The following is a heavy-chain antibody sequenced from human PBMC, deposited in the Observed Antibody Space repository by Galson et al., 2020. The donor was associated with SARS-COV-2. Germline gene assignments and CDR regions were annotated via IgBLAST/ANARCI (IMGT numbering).Heavy chain of an antibody. V-gene: IGHV1-24*01. CDR2: FDPEDGET. CDR1: GYTLTELS. J-gene: IGHJ5*02. D-gene: IGHD2-15*01. Sequence: GESPKIPCKVSGYTLTELSMHWVRQAPGKGLEWMGGFDPEDGETIYAQKFQGRVTMTEDTSTDTAYMELSSLRSEDTAVYYCATTAVVVAATGWFYPWGQGTLVTVSS. CDR3: ATTAVVVAATGWFYP.